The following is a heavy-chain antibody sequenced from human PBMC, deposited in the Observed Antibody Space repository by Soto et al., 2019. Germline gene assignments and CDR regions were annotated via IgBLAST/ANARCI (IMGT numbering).Heavy chain of an antibody. CDR3: AKVPLRPYYFDY. V-gene: IGHV3-23*01. D-gene: IGHD4-17*01. Sequence: GAAVILSATCTGFAFTYYAIDWVRQAPGKGLEWVSRVSAGGDNTDYADAVKGRFTISRDNSKNTLFLQMTSLRAEDTALYYCAKVPLRPYYFDYWGPGTMVTVSS. CDR2: VSAGGDNT. CDR1: GFAFTYYA. J-gene: IGHJ4*02.